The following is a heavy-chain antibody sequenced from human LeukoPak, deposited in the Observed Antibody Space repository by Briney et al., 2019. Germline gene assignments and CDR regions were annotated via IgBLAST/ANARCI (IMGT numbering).Heavy chain of an antibody. J-gene: IGHJ6*03. V-gene: IGHV3-23*01. D-gene: IGHD2-8*02. CDR1: GFTFSNYA. CDR3: AKGYGWEASYYYYYMDV. Sequence: GGSLRLSCAASGFTFSNYAMSWVRQAPGKGLEWVSYISSSGSTIYYADSVKGRFTISRDNSKNTLYLQMNSLRVEDTAVYYCAKGYGWEASYYYYYMDVWGKGTTVTISS. CDR2: ISSSGSTI.